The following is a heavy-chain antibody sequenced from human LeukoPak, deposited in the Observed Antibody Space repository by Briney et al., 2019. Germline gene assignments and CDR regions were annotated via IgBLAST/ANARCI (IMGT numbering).Heavy chain of an antibody. J-gene: IGHJ4*02. CDR3: ARGRRTEANLDY. V-gene: IGHV1-2*02. CDR1: GYTFTGYY. Sequence: ASVKGSCKASGYTFTGYYMHWVRQAPGQGLEWMGWINPNSGGTNYAQKFLGRVTMTRDTSISTAYMVLSRPRSDDTAVYYCARGRRTEANLDYWGQGTLVTVSS. CDR2: INPNSGGT. D-gene: IGHD3/OR15-3a*01.